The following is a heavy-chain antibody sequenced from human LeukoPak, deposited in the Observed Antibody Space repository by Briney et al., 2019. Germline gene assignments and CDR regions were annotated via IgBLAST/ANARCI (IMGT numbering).Heavy chain of an antibody. D-gene: IGHD4-17*01. CDR1: GYTFTSYG. V-gene: IGHV1-18*01. Sequence: GASVKVSCKASGYTFTSYGISWVRQAPGQGLEWMGWISAYKGNTKYAQKLQGRVTLTTDTSTSTVYMELRSLRSDDTAVYYCARGNYGDYGDCWGQGTLVTVSS. J-gene: IGHJ4*02. CDR3: ARGNYGDYGDC. CDR2: ISAYKGNT.